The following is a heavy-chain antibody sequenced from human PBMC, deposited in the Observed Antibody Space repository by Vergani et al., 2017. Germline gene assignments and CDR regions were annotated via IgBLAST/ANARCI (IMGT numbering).Heavy chain of an antibody. D-gene: IGHD6-19*01. CDR3: AKVGRSEVAGTFGAFDI. J-gene: IGHJ3*02. CDR2: LSASDRRT. Sequence: QLVESGGGLVQPGGSLRLSCSPSGFTFSSYAMSWVRQAPGKGLEWVSTLSASDRRTHYADSVKGRFTISRDISKNTLFLHMNSLRPEDTAVYYCAKVGRSEVAGTFGAFDIWGQGTMVTVSS. V-gene: IGHV3-23*04. CDR1: GFTFSSYA.